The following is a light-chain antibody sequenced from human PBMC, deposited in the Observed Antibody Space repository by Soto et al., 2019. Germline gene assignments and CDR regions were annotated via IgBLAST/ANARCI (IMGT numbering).Light chain of an antibody. CDR2: DTS. J-gene: IGKJ5*01. CDR3: QQRSSWPLT. V-gene: IGKV3-11*01. Sequence: EIVRTQSPATLSVSPGGTAALSCRASQSVSSYLGWYQQKPGQAPRLLIYDTSNRATGIPARFSGSGSGTDFTLTISSLEPEDFAIYDCQQRSSWPLTVGQGTRLEIK. CDR1: QSVSSY.